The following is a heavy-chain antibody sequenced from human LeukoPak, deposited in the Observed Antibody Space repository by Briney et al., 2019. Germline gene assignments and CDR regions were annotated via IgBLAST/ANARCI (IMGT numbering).Heavy chain of an antibody. CDR1: GSSMNLYS. CDR3: ASGDSPYYFEY. V-gene: IGHV4-59*08. CDR2: MYYSGTT. J-gene: IGHJ4*02. Sequence: SETLSLTCSVSGSSMNLYSWNWIRQSPGKGLEWIAYMYYSGTTNYNPSLENRAAISVDTSKNQFSLKLSSAIAADTAVYYCASGDSPYYFEYWGQGALVIVSS. D-gene: IGHD2-21*02.